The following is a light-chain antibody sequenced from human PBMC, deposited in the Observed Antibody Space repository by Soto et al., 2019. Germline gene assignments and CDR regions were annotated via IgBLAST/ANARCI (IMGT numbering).Light chain of an antibody. CDR3: QSFDTNLNAVL. CDR1: SSDVGDYNY. J-gene: IGLJ2*01. Sequence: QSALTQPASVSGSPGQSITISCTGTSSDVGDYNYVSWYQHHPGKAPKVMIYEVRNRPSGVSNRFSGSKSGNTASLTISGLQAEDEADFFCQSFDTNLNAVLVGGGTKLTVL. CDR2: EVR. V-gene: IGLV2-14*01.